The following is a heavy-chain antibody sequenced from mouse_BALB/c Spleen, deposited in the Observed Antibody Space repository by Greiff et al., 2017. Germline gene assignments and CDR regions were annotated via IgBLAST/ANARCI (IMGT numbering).Heavy chain of an antibody. V-gene: IGHV14-3*02. D-gene: IGHD1-1*01. CDR2: IDPANGNT. CDR3: AREGGLITPSSYFGC. CDR1: GFNIKDTY. J-gene: IGHJ2*01. Sequence: EVKLQESGAELVKPGASVKLSCTASGFNIKDTYMHWVKQRPEQGLEWIGRIDPANGNTKYDPKFQGKATITADTSSNTAYLRLSSLTSEDTAVYYCAREGGLITPSSYFGCGGRDTTLTVSS.